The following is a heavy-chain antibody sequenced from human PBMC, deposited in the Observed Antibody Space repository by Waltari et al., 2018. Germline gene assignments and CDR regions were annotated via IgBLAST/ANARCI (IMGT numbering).Heavy chain of an antibody. CDR2: SYYTGST. CDR1: GVSISSGSYY. CDR3: ARHPQNPSFEY. J-gene: IGHJ4*02. Sequence: QLQLQESGPGLVKPSETLSLSCTVSGVSISSGSYYWAGTRQPPGKGLEWIASSYYTGSTYYNPPLKRRVTISGDTSKNQFSLMLTSVTAADTALYYCARHPQNPSFEYWGQGTLVTVSS. V-gene: IGHV4-39*01.